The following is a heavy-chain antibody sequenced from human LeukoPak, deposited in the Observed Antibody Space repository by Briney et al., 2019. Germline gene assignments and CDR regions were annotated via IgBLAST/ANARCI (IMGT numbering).Heavy chain of an antibody. CDR1: GFTFSSYW. CDR3: ARAGYCSGGSCYPFYYYYGMDV. V-gene: IGHV3-74*01. J-gene: IGHJ6*02. CDR2: INSDGSNT. D-gene: IGHD2-15*01. Sequence: GGSLRLSCAASGFTFSSYWMHWVRQAPGKGLVWVSRINSDGSNTSYADSVKGRFTISRDNAKNTLYLQMNSLRAEDTAVYYCARAGYCSGGSCYPFYYYYGMDVWGQGTTVTVSS.